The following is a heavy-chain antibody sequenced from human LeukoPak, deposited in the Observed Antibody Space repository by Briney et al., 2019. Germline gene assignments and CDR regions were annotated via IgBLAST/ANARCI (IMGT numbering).Heavy chain of an antibody. Sequence: SETLSLTCDVYGASLTGYYWSWIRQSPGKGLEWIGEMNQRGSMNYNPSLKSRVTISVDRSKNQFSLKLSSVTAADTAVYYCARAAAGTGIDYWGQGTLVTVSS. CDR3: ARAAAGTGIDY. J-gene: IGHJ4*02. CDR1: GASLTGYY. D-gene: IGHD6-13*01. V-gene: IGHV4-34*01. CDR2: MNQRGSM.